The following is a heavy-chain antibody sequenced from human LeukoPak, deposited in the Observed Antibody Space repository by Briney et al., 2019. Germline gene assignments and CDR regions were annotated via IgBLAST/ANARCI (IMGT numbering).Heavy chain of an antibody. D-gene: IGHD5-12*01. CDR3: VKARGATIKAYFDY. J-gene: IGHJ4*02. V-gene: IGHV3-64D*09. CDR1: GFTFSSYA. Sequence: PGGSLRLSCSASGFTFSSYAMHWVRQAPGKGLEYVSAISSNGGSTYYADSVKGRFTISRDNSKNTLYLQMSSLRAEDTAVYYCVKARGATIKAYFDYWGQGTLVTVSS. CDR2: ISSNGGST.